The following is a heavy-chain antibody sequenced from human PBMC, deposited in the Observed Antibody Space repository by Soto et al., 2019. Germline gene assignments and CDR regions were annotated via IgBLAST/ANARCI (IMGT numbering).Heavy chain of an antibody. J-gene: IGHJ4*02. D-gene: IGHD1-26*01. CDR1: GFTFSNYA. V-gene: IGHV3-23*01. CDR2: ISGSGGST. Sequence: VGSLRLSCAGSGFTFSNYAMSWVRQAPGKGLAWVSAISGSGGSTYYADSVKGRFTISRDNSKNTLYLQMNSLRAEDTALYYCAKVPVGATGRFDYWGQGTLVTVSS. CDR3: AKVPVGATGRFDY.